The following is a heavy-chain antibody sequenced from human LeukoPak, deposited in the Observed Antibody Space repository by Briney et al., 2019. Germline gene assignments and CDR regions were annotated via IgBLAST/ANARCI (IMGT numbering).Heavy chain of an antibody. D-gene: IGHD3-3*01. CDR1: GFTFSSYA. J-gene: IGHJ6*03. V-gene: IGHV3-23*01. Sequence: GGSLRLSCAASGFTFSSYAMSWVRQAPGKGLEWVSAISGSGGSTYYADSVKGRFTISRDNSKNTLYLQMNSLRAEDTAVYYCAKDRITITNYYYYYMDVRGKGTTVTVSS. CDR2: ISGSGGST. CDR3: AKDRITITNYYYYYMDV.